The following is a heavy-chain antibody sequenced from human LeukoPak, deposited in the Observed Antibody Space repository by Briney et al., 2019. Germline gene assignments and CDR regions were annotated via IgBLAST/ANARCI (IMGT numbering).Heavy chain of an antibody. CDR1: GYTFTSYY. Sequence: ASVKVSCKASGYTFTSYYMHWVRQAPGQGLEWMGIINPSGGSTSYAQKFQGRVTMTRDTSTSTVYMELSSPRSEDTAVYYCARRYYDFWSGPNWFDPWGQGTLVTVSS. D-gene: IGHD3-3*01. J-gene: IGHJ5*02. CDR3: ARRYYDFWSGPNWFDP. CDR2: INPSGGST. V-gene: IGHV1-46*01.